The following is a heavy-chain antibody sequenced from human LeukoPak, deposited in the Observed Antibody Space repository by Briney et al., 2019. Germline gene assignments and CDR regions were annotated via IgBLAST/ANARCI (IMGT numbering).Heavy chain of an antibody. CDR1: GGSLSDYT. J-gene: IGHJ6*04. V-gene: IGHV1-69*16. CDR2: IIPMLGTA. Sequence: SVKVSCKASGGSLSDYTISWVRQAPGQGLEWMGGIIPMLGTAKYAQNFQGRVTITTDDSSSNVYMELSSLRIEDTASYFCARDGLLTPTWMDLWGKGTPVTVSS. CDR3: ARDGLLTPTWMDL.